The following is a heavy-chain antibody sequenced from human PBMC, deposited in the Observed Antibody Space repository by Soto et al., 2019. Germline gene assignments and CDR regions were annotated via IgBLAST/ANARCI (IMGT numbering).Heavy chain of an antibody. J-gene: IGHJ4*02. CDR1: GYTFTSYY. D-gene: IGHD1-1*01. V-gene: IGHV1-46*01. CDR2: ISPSGDST. Sequence: ASVKVSCKASGYTFTSYYMHWVRQAPGQGLEWMGIISPSGDSTTYAQKFQGRVTMSSYTSTSTVYMELSSLRSEDTAVYYCGRCGTGTIDYWGQGTLVTVSS. CDR3: GRCGTGTIDY.